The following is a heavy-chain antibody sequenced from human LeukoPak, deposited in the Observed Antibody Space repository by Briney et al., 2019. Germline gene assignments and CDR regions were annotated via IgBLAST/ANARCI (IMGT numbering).Heavy chain of an antibody. J-gene: IGHJ4*02. Sequence: GGSLRLSCTASGFTFSSYTMTWVRQAPGKGLKWVSAISGSGGSTYYADSVKGRFTISRDNSKNTLYLQMNSLRAEDTAVYYCAKATITMIVVVTFDYWGQGTLVTVSS. CDR2: ISGSGGST. V-gene: IGHV3-23*01. CDR1: GFTFSSYT. CDR3: AKATITMIVVVTFDY. D-gene: IGHD3-22*01.